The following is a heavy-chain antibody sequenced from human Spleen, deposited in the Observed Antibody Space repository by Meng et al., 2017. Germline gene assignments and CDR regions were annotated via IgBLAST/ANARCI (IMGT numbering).Heavy chain of an antibody. CDR1: GYTFPDYW. D-gene: IGHD3-10*01. J-gene: IGHJ2*01. V-gene: IGHV1-2*06. Sequence: QVQLVQSGGEVKKPGASVKVPCKASGYTFPDYWLHWVRRAPGQGLEWMGRINPKSGDTHYAQRFQGRVTMTGDTSISTAYMELSGLRSDDTAMYYCARGLYYGSGSWYFDLWGRGTLVTVSS. CDR3: ARGLYYGSGSWYFDL. CDR2: INPKSGDT.